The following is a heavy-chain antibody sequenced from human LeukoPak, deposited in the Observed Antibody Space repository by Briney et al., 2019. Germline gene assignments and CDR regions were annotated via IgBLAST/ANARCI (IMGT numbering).Heavy chain of an antibody. CDR1: GFTFSSYS. Sequence: GGSLRLSCAASGFTFSSYSMGWVRQAPGKGLEWVSYISSSISTIYYADSVKGRFTISRDNAENSLYLQMNSLRAEDTAVYYCARISFIVGAANNDYWGQGTLVTVSS. CDR3: ARISFIVGAANNDY. V-gene: IGHV3-48*01. D-gene: IGHD1-26*01. J-gene: IGHJ4*02. CDR2: ISSSISTI.